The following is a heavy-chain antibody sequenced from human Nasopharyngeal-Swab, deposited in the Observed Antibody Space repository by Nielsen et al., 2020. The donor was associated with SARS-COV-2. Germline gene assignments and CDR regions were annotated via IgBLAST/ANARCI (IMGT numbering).Heavy chain of an antibody. J-gene: IGHJ3*02. V-gene: IGHV3-21*01. Sequence: VRQAPGKGLEWVSSISSSSSYIYYADSVKGRFTISRDKAQNSLYLQMNGLRAEDTAVYYCARDRGYSYDPDAFDIWGQGTMVTVSS. CDR3: ARDRGYSYDPDAFDI. D-gene: IGHD5-18*01. CDR2: ISSSSSYI.